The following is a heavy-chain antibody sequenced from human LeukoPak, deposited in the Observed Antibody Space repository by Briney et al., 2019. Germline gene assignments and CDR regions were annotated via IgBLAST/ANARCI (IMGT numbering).Heavy chain of an antibody. V-gene: IGHV3-23*01. CDR2: ISGSGGTT. CDR3: AKDRVSTVTTNYFDY. J-gene: IGHJ4*02. CDR1: GFTFSNYV. D-gene: IGHD4-17*01. Sequence: PGRSLRLSCVAAGFTFSNYVMSWVRQAPGKGLEWFSSISGSGGTTYYGDSVKGRFSISRDNSRNTLYLQMNSLRAEDTAAYYCAKDRVSTVTTNYFDYWGQGTLVTVSS.